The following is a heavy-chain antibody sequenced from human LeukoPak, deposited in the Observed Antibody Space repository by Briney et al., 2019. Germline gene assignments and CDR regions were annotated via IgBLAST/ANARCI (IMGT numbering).Heavy chain of an antibody. Sequence: GGSLRLSCSASGFTLRSYPMHWVRQAPGKGLEYVSAISDNGGSTYYADSVKGRFTISRDNSMNTLYLQMSSLRPEDTAVYYCVVLESGYSHGYGYWGQGTLVTVSS. CDR2: ISDNGGST. J-gene: IGHJ4*02. CDR1: GFTLRSYP. CDR3: VVLESGYSHGYGY. V-gene: IGHV3-64D*09. D-gene: IGHD5-18*01.